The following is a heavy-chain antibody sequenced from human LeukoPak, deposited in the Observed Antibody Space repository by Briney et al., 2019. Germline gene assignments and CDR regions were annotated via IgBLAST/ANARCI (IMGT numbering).Heavy chain of an antibody. CDR2: IYYSGST. J-gene: IGHJ4*02. Sequence: SETLSLSCTVSGGSISSYYWRWIRQPPGKGLEWIGYIYYSGSTNYNPSLKSRVTISVDTSKNQFSLKLSSVTAADTAVYYCARHGTRYSSGWLFDYWGQGTLVTVSS. CDR1: GGSISSYY. CDR3: ARHGTRYSSGWLFDY. V-gene: IGHV4-59*08. D-gene: IGHD6-19*01.